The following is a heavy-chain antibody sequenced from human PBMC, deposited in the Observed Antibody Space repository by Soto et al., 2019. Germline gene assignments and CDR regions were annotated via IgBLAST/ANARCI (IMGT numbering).Heavy chain of an antibody. CDR3: ARRSGWLYFDY. D-gene: IGHD6-25*01. CDR1: GYTFASYG. V-gene: IGHV1-8*01. Sequence: QVQLVQSGAEVKRPGASVKVPCKASGYTFASYGIHWVRQATGQGLEWLGGLNSDNGNTVYAQKFQGRIAMTRDTSTGTAYMELSSLTSEDTAVYYCARRSGWLYFDYWGQGVLVTVSP. J-gene: IGHJ4*02. CDR2: LNSDNGNT.